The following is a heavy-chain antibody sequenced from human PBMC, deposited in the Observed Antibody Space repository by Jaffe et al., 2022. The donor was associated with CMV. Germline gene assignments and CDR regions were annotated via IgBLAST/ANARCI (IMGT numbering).Heavy chain of an antibody. CDR2: ISSSGSTI. CDR1: GFTFSSYE. D-gene: IGHD5-18*01. Sequence: EVQLVESGGGLVQPGGSLRLSCAASGFTFSSYEMNWVRQAPGKGLEWVSYISSSGSTIYYADSVKGRFTISRDNAKNSLYLQMNSLRAEDTAVYYCARDSTIYGYPYYFDYWGQGTLVTVSS. J-gene: IGHJ4*02. CDR3: ARDSTIYGYPYYFDY. V-gene: IGHV3-48*03.